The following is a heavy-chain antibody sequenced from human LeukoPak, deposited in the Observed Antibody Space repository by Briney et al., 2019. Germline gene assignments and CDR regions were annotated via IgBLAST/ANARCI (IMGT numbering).Heavy chain of an antibody. CDR2: ITPSGIT. CDR3: ASAQGWRDF. CDR1: GGSFRGYF. J-gene: IGHJ4*02. V-gene: IGHV4-34*01. Sequence: SETLSLTCGVSGGSFRGYFWGWTRQSPGKGLEWIGEITPSGITNYSPSLKSRLTLSVDTSKNQFSLWLDSVTAADSATYYCASAQGWRDFWGQGTLVTVSS. D-gene: IGHD2-15*01.